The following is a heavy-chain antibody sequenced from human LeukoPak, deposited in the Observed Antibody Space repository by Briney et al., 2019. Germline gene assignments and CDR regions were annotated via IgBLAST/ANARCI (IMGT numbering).Heavy chain of an antibody. CDR3: AREEYYDSSGYYLY. J-gene: IGHJ4*02. D-gene: IGHD3-22*01. CDR1: GFTFSSYA. CDR2: ISGSGGST. V-gene: IGHV3-23*01. Sequence: GGSLRLSCAASGFTFSSYAMSWVRQAPGKGLEWVSAISGSGGSTYYADSVKGRFTISRDNAKNSLYLQMNSLRAEDTAVYYCAREEYYDSSGYYLYWGQGTLVTVSS.